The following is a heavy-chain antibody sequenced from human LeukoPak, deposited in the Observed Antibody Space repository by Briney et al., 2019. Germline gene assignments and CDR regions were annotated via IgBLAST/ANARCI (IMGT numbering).Heavy chain of an antibody. V-gene: IGHV4-59*01. CDR1: GGSISSYY. CDR3: ARALWFGELDAFDI. J-gene: IGHJ3*02. CDR2: IYYSGST. D-gene: IGHD3-10*01. Sequence: ASETLSLTCTVSGGSISSYYWSWIRQPPGKGLEWIGYIYYSGSTNYNPSLKSRVTISVDTSKNQFSLKLSSVTAADTAVYYCARALWFGELDAFDIWGQGTMVTVSS.